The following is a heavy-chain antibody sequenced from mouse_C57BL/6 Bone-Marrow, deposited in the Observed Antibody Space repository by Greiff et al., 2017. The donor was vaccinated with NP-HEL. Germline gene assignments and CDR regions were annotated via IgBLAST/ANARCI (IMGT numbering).Heavy chain of an antibody. D-gene: IGHD1-1*01. Sequence: QVQLQQSGAELVKPGASVKISCKASGYAFSSYWMNWVKERPGQGLEWIGQIYPGDGDTKYHGQFKGKATLTADKSSSTAYMQVSSLTSEDSAVYFCARGDYGSSRFGYAMDYWGQGTSVTVSS. CDR1: GYAFSSYW. V-gene: IGHV1-80*01. CDR3: ARGDYGSSRFGYAMDY. J-gene: IGHJ4*01. CDR2: IYPGDGDT.